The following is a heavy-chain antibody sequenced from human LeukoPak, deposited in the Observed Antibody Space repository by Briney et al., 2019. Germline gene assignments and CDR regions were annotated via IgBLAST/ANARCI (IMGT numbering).Heavy chain of an antibody. CDR2: ISGSGGQT. J-gene: IGHJ4*02. V-gene: IGHV3-23*01. CDR1: GFTFSDYY. CDR3: AKVWDYFESSGDLF. D-gene: IGHD3-22*01. Sequence: GGSLRLSCAASGFTFSDYYMSWIRQAPGKGLEWVSGISGSGGQTYYADSVKGRFTISRDNSRKTLYLQMNSLRVDDTAVYYCAKVWDYFESSGDLFWGQGTLVTVSS.